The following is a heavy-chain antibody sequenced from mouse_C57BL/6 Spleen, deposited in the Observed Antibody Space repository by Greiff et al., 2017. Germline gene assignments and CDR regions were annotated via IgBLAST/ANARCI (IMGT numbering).Heavy chain of an antibody. CDR2: INPGSGGT. V-gene: IGHV1-54*01. D-gene: IGHD2-2*01. Sequence: QVQLKQSGAELVRPGTSVKVSCKASGYAFTNYLIEWVKQRPGQGLEWIGVINPGSGGTNYNEKFKGKATLTADKSSSTAYMQLSSLTSEDSAVYFCARWGLPLEDYRGQGTSVTVSS. CDR3: ARWGLPLEDY. J-gene: IGHJ4*01. CDR1: GYAFTNYL.